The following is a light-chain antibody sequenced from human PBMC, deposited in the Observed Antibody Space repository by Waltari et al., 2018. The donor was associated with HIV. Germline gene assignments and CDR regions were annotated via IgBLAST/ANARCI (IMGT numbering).Light chain of an antibody. CDR2: GNT. J-gene: IGLJ2*01. V-gene: IGLV1-40*01. CDR1: SSNIGAGFD. Sequence: QSVLTQPPSVSGAPGQRVTISCTGSSSNIGAGFDVHWYQQPPGTAPKLLRYGNTTRPSGVPDRFSGSKSGTSASLAITGLQAEDDADYYCQSYDSSLSGLLFGGGTKLTVL. CDR3: QSYDSSLSGLL.